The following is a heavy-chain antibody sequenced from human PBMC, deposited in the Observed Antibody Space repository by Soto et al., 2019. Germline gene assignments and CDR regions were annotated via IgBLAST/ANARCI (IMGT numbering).Heavy chain of an antibody. D-gene: IGHD3-3*01. Sequence: EGSLRHPCAASGLSFSSFAMHWVRQPPGKGLEWVAIIWYDGSLEYYADSVKGRFTISRDNSKNMLYLQMNSLRVEDTAVYYCAKPSYDFWSGSYQSFDYRGQRTLVTVSS. CDR2: IWYDGSLE. J-gene: IGHJ4*02. CDR1: GLSFSSFA. CDR3: AKPSYDFWSGSYQSFDY. V-gene: IGHV3-33*03.